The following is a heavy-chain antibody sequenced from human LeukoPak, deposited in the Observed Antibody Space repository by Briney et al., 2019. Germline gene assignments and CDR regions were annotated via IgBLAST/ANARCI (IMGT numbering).Heavy chain of an antibody. J-gene: IGHJ4*02. Sequence: GSLRLSCAASGFTFSSYGMSWVRQAPGKGLEWVSAISGSGGSTYYADSVKGRFTISRDNSKNTLYLQMNSLRAEDTAVYFCARRSGVAVAGAFDYWGQGTLVTVSS. CDR1: GFTFSSYG. CDR3: ARRSGVAVAGAFDY. CDR2: ISGSGGST. V-gene: IGHV3-23*01. D-gene: IGHD6-19*01.